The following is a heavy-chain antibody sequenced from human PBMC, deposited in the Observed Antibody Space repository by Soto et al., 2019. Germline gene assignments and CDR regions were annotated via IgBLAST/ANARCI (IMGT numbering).Heavy chain of an antibody. D-gene: IGHD2-8*01. V-gene: IGHV3-48*02. CDR2: ISNTGSKI. CDR1: GFTFSSYS. J-gene: IGHJ4*02. Sequence: EVQLVESAGGLVQPGGSLRLSCEASGFTFSSYSMIWVRQAPGKGLEWVSYISNTGSKIYYADSVKGRFTISRDNAKRSLYLQMNSLRDEDTAVFYCATTVVDSTNERDPFDYWGQGTLVTVSS. CDR3: ATTVVDSTNERDPFDY.